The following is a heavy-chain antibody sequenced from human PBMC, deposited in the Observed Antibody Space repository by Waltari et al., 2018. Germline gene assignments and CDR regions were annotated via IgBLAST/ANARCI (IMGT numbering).Heavy chain of an antibody. CDR2: ISSSSSYI. V-gene: IGHV3-21*01. D-gene: IGHD1-1*01. CDR3: ASDWNLAITYYYYMDV. Sequence: WVRQAPGKGLEWVSSISSSSSYIYYADSVKGRFTISRDNAKNSLYLQMNSLRAEDTAVYYCASDWNLAITYYYYMDVWGKGTTVTVSS. J-gene: IGHJ6*03.